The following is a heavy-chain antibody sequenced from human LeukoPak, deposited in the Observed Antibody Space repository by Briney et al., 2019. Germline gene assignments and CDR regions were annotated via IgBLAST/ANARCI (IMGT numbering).Heavy chain of an antibody. Sequence: GGSLRLSCAASGFTFSDSAVSWVRQAPGEGLEWVSSISDNGGRTYYADSVKGRLTINRDNSRNTVNLQMNSLRAGDTARYDCAKGGQDFDFWRFDLWGQGNLDPVSS. CDR3: AKGGQDFDFWRFDL. CDR1: GFTFSDSA. J-gene: IGHJ5*02. CDR2: ISDNGGRT. V-gene: IGHV3-23*01. D-gene: IGHD3-3*01.